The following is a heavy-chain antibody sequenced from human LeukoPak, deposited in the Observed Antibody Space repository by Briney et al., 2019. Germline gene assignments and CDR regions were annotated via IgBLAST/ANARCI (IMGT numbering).Heavy chain of an antibody. Sequence: GGSLRLSCAASGFTFDDYGMSWVRQAPGKGLVWVSGINWNGGSTGYADSVKGRFTISRDNAKNSLYLQMNSLRAEDTALYYCAREEYYDILTGPVGDWGQGTMVTVSS. CDR3: AREEYYDILTGPVGD. J-gene: IGHJ3*01. CDR1: GFTFDDYG. V-gene: IGHV3-20*04. D-gene: IGHD3-9*01. CDR2: INWNGGST.